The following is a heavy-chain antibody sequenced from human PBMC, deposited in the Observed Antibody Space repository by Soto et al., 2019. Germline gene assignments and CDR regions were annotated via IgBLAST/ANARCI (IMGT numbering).Heavy chain of an antibody. J-gene: IGHJ4*02. CDR2: INHSGST. V-gene: IGHV4-34*01. CDR1: GGSFSGYY. D-gene: IGHD5-12*01. Sequence: SETLSLTCAVYGGSFSGYYWSWIRQPPGKGLEWIGEINHSGSTNYNPSLKSRVTISVDTSKNQFSLKLSSVTAADTAVYYCASADGYSGYDSDYWGQGTLVTVSS. CDR3: ASADGYSGYDSDY.